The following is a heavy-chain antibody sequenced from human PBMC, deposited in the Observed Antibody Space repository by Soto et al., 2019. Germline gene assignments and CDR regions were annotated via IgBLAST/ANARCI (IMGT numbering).Heavy chain of an antibody. CDR2: ISDSGATT. CDR3: AKEDTSSGSLDY. CDR1: GFPFGENA. D-gene: IGHD6-19*01. Sequence: GGSLRLSCVASGFPFGENAMSWVRQAPGKGLEWVSGISDSGATTYYADSVGGRFTISRDNSKNTLYLQMKSLRAEDSASYYCAKEDTSSGSLDYWGRGALVTVSS. V-gene: IGHV3-23*01. J-gene: IGHJ4*02.